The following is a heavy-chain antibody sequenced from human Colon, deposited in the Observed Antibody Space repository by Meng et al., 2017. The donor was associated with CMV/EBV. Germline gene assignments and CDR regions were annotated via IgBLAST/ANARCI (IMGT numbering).Heavy chain of an antibody. Sequence: GESLKISCAASGFSFSTHGINWFRQAPGKGLEWISYINSNAGTKDYADSVRGRFTISRDNGQNSVYLQMTGLRAADTAVYYCARDVVVPAAISYYYYGMDVWGQGTTVTVSS. CDR3: ARDVVVPAAISYYYYGMDV. CDR1: GFSFSTHG. CDR2: INSNAGTK. J-gene: IGHJ6*02. D-gene: IGHD2-2*01. V-gene: IGHV3-48*04.